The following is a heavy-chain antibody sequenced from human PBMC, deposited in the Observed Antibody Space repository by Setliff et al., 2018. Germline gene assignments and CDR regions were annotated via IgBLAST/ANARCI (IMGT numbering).Heavy chain of an antibody. CDR3: ARLALTGYDSSGYYYALDYYYYMDV. CDR1: GFTFSSHG. J-gene: IGHJ6*03. V-gene: IGHV3-48*01. D-gene: IGHD3-22*01. CDR2: ISTSSSTI. Sequence: PGGSLRLSCVASGFTFSSHGMTGVRLAPGKGLEWISYISTSSSTIYYADSVKGRFTISRDNANHTLYLQMNSLRADDTAVYYCARLALTGYDSSGYYYALDYYYYMDVWGKGTTVTVSS.